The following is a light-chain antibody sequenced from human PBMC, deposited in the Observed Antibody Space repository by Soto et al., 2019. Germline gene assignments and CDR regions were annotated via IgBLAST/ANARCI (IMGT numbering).Light chain of an antibody. V-gene: IGLV1-47*01. CDR2: RNN. Sequence: QSVLTQPPSASGTPGQKVTISCSGSSSNIGSNYVSWYQQLPGTAPKVLIYRNNQRPSGVPDRFSGSKSGTSASLAISGRRSEYEADYDCAAWDDSLIVVFGGGTKLTVL. J-gene: IGLJ2*01. CDR1: SSNIGSNY. CDR3: AAWDDSLIVV.